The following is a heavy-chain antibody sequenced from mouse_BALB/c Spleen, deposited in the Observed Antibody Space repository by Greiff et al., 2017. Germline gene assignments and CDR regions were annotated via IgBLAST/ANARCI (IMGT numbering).Heavy chain of an antibody. CDR3: ANSLTGFAY. Sequence: VQLKESGPGLVKPSQSLSLTCSVTGYSITSGYYWNWIRQFPGNKLEWMGYISYDGSNNYNPSLKNRISITRDTSKNQFFLKLNSVTTEDTATYYCANSLTGFAYWGQGTLVTVSA. D-gene: IGHD1-2*01. J-gene: IGHJ3*01. V-gene: IGHV3-6*02. CDR1: GYSITSGYY. CDR2: ISYDGSN.